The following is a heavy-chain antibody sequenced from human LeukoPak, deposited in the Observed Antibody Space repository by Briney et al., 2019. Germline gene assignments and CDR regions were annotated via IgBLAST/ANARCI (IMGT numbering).Heavy chain of an antibody. J-gene: IGHJ4*02. V-gene: IGHV4-30-4*01. D-gene: IGHD3-9*01. CDR3: ARAPRALRYFDWSPGPFDY. CDR2: IYYSGST. CDR1: GGSISSGDYY. Sequence: ASQTLSLTCTVSGGSISSGDYYWSWIRQPPGKGLEWIGYIYYSGSTYYNPSLKSRVTISVDPSKNQFSLKLSSVTAADTAVYYCARAPRALRYFDWSPGPFDYWGQGTLVTVSS.